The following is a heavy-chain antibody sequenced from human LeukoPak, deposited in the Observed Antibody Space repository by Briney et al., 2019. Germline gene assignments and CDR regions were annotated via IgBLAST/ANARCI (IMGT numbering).Heavy chain of an antibody. J-gene: IGHJ4*02. CDR1: GGSISSSSYY. D-gene: IGHD6-19*01. CDR2: IYHSGSS. Sequence: SQTLSLTCTVSGGSISSSSYYWGWIRRPPGKGLEWLGSIYHSGSSYYNPSLKSRVTISVDTSKNQFSLRLRSVTAADTAVYHCARAETYSSGWYDPFFDYWGQGTLVTVST. CDR3: ARAETYSSGWYDPFFDY. V-gene: IGHV4-39*07.